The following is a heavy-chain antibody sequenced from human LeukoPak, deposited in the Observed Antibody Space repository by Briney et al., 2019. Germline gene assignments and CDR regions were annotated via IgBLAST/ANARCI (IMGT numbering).Heavy chain of an antibody. CDR2: IRSKANSYAT. V-gene: IGHV3-73*01. D-gene: IGHD4-23*01. CDR1: GFTFSSYC. J-gene: IGHJ4*02. CDR3: TRRTVDGDY. Sequence: GGSLRLSCAASGFTFSSYCMSWVRQASGKGLEWVGRIRSKANSYATAYAASVKGRFTISRDDSKNTAYLQMNSLKTEDTAVYYCTRRTVDGDYWGQGTLVTVSS.